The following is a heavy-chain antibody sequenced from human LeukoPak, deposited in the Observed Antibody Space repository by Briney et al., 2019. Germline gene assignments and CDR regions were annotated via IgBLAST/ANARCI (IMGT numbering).Heavy chain of an antibody. CDR1: GGTFSSYA. Sequence: VKVSCKASGGTFSSYAISWVRQAPGQGLEWMGSIIPIFGTANYAQKFHGRVTITPDESTSTAYMELSSLRSEDTAVYYCARGPMTGYYKLLDYWGQGTLVTVSS. J-gene: IGHJ4*02. CDR2: IIPIFGTA. D-gene: IGHD3-9*01. CDR3: ARGPMTGYYKLLDY. V-gene: IGHV1-69*15.